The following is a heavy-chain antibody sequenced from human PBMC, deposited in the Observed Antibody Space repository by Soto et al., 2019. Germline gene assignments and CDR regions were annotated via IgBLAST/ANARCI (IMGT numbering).Heavy chain of an antibody. D-gene: IGHD2-2*03. CDR3: ARVGYCSSTSCLGWFDP. Sequence: GASVKVSCKASGGTFSSYAISWVRQAPGQGLEWMGGIIPIFGTANYAQKFQGRVTITADESTSTAYMELSSLRSEDTAVYYCARVGYCSSTSCLGWFDPWGQGTLVTVSS. V-gene: IGHV1-69*13. CDR1: GGTFSSYA. CDR2: IIPIFGTA. J-gene: IGHJ5*02.